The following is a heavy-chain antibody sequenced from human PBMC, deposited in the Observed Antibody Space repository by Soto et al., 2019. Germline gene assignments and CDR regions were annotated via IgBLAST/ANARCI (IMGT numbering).Heavy chain of an antibody. CDR1: GFTFSSYA. V-gene: IGHV3-30-3*01. Sequence: GGSLRLSCAASGFTFSSYAMHWVHQAPGKGLEWVAVTSYDGSNKYYADSVKGRFTISRDNSKNTLYLQMNSLRAEDTAVYHCARERVGARGFDPWGQGTLVTVSS. CDR3: ARERVGARGFDP. D-gene: IGHD1-26*01. J-gene: IGHJ5*02. CDR2: TSYDGSNK.